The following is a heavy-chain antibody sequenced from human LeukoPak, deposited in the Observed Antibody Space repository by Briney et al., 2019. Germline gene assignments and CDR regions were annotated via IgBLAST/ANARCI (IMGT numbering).Heavy chain of an antibody. V-gene: IGHV3-48*03. D-gene: IGHD3-22*01. Sequence: PGGSLRLSCAASGFTFSSYEMNWVRQAPGKGLEWVSYISSSGSTIYYADSVKGRFTISRDNAKNSLYLQMNSLRAEDTAVYYCARGQLRGPYYDSSGYPRSNWFDPWGQGTLVTVSS. J-gene: IGHJ5*02. CDR2: ISSSGSTI. CDR3: ARGQLRGPYYDSSGYPRSNWFDP. CDR1: GFTFSSYE.